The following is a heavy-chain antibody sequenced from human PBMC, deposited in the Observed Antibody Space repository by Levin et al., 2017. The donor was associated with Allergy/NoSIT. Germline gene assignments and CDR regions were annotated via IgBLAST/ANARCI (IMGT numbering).Heavy chain of an antibody. D-gene: IGHD3-22*01. CDR3: AALDYYDSSGYYGGLVDY. J-gene: IGHJ4*02. CDR2: ISNGGSGE. CDR1: GFIFRSYG. V-gene: IGHV3-30*03. Sequence: GGSLRLSCTAPGFIFRSYGMHWVRQAPGKGLEWVAVISNGGSGEYYADSVKGRFTISRDNSKNTLYLQMNSLRTEDTAVYYCAALDYYDSSGYYGGLVDYWGQGTLVTVSS.